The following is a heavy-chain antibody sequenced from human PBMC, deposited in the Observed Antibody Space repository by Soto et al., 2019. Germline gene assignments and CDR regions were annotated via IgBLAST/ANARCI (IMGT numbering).Heavy chain of an antibody. CDR3: ARGRWLRQSFDH. J-gene: IGHJ4*02. V-gene: IGHV4-59*01. D-gene: IGHD5-12*01. CDR1: GGSISSYY. Sequence: SETLSLTCTGSGGSISSYYWSWIRQPPGKGLEWIGYIYYSGSTNYNPSLKSRVTISVDTSKNQFSLKLSSVTAADTAVYYCARGRWLRQSFDHWGQGTLVTVSS. CDR2: IYYSGST.